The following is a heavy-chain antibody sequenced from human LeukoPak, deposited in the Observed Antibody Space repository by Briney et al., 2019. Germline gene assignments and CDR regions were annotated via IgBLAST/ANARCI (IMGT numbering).Heavy chain of an antibody. CDR1: GFTFSSYG. Sequence: PGGSLRLSCAASGFTFSSYGMHWVRQAPGKGMEWVAFIRYDGSNKYYAASVKGRFNISRDNSKDTLYLQMHSLRAEDTAVYYCAKGTHSSSSDWGQGTLLTVSS. CDR2: IRYDGSNK. V-gene: IGHV3-30*02. J-gene: IGHJ4*02. CDR3: AKGTHSSSSD. D-gene: IGHD6-6*01.